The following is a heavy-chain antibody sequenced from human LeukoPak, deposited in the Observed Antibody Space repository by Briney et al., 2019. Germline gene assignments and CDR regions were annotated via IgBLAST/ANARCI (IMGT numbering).Heavy chain of an antibody. J-gene: IGHJ4*02. CDR2: INHSGST. CDR1: GGSISSYY. CDR3: ARGHIWFGELLDFDY. V-gene: IGHV4-34*01. D-gene: IGHD3-10*01. Sequence: SETLSLTCTVSGGSISSYYWSWIRQPPGKGLEWIGEINHSGSTNYNPSLKSRVTISVDTSKNQYSLKLSSVTAADTAVYYCARGHIWFGELLDFDYWGQGTLVTVSS.